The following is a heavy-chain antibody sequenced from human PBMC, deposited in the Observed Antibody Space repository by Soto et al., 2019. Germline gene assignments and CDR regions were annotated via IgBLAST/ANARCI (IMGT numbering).Heavy chain of an antibody. CDR2: IIPILGIA. J-gene: IGHJ6*02. V-gene: IGHV1-69*02. CDR3: ARGSATILNYCYYYGMDV. CDR1: GGTFSSYT. D-gene: IGHD2-15*01. Sequence: QVQLVQSGAEVKKPGSSVKVSCKASGGTFSSYTISWVRQAPGQGLEWMGRIIPILGIANYAQKFQGRVTIPAAKSASPAYMELSSLRSEDTAVYYCARGSATILNYCYYYGMDVWGQGTTVTVSS.